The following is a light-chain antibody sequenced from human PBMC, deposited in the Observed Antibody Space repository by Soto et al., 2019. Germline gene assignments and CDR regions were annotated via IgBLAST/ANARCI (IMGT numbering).Light chain of an antibody. CDR3: MQSTQLPPT. V-gene: IGKV2D-29*02. Sequence: DLMSAESGLCLALGRGHPTDITCKARQSLLHLTGETYLFWYLQKPGQSPQLLIYAVSTRVSGVPDRFSGSGSGTEFTLEISRVETDDVAIYYCMQSTQLPPTFGEGTRLEIK. J-gene: IGKJ5*01. CDR1: QSLLHLTGETY. CDR2: AVS.